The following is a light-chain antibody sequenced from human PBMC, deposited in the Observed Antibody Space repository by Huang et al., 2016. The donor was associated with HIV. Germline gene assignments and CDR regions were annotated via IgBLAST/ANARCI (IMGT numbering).Light chain of an antibody. J-gene: IGKJ3*01. CDR2: DAS. Sequence: EILLTQSPATLFLSPGERSTLSCRASQSVGTFLSWYQQRPGQPPRLHIYDASTRATGIPDRFSGSGSDTDFTLTISSLESEDFAVYYCQQRSSWPPFTFGPGTKVDI. CDR3: QQRSSWPPFT. CDR1: QSVGTF. V-gene: IGKV3-11*01.